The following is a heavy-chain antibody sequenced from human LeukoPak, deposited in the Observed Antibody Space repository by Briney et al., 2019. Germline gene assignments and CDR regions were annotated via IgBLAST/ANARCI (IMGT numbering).Heavy chain of an antibody. J-gene: IGHJ4*02. Sequence: PGGSLRLSCAASGFTFSSYGMHWVRQAPGKGLEWVAVISYDGSNKYYADSVKGQFTISRDNSKNTLYLQMNSLRAEDTAVYYCAKPGAYYDSSGFPDYWGQGTLVTVSS. V-gene: IGHV3-30*18. CDR2: ISYDGSNK. D-gene: IGHD3-22*01. CDR3: AKPGAYYDSSGFPDY. CDR1: GFTFSSYG.